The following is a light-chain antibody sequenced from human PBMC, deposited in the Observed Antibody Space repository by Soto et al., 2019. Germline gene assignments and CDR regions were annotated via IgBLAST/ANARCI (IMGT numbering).Light chain of an antibody. CDR3: QQYSSYWT. J-gene: IGKJ4*02. CDR2: KSS. Sequence: ILMSQSPSSLSASIGDRVTSTCRASQALDKWLAWYQQKPGRAPNLLIYKSSTLRQGVPARFSGFGSGTEYILTITDLQPDDFATYYCQQYSSYWTFGEGPVVEMK. CDR1: QALDKW. V-gene: IGKV1-5*01.